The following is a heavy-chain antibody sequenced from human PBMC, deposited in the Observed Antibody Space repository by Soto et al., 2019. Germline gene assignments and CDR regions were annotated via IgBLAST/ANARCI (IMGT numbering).Heavy chain of an antibody. V-gene: IGHV3-30-3*01. CDR3: ARDSGCSGGSRHDVLDY. J-gene: IGHJ4*02. Sequence: QVQLVESGGGVVQPGRSLRLSCAASGFTFSSYAMHWVRQAPGKGLEWVAVISYDGSNKYYADSVKGRFTISRDNSKNTLYLQMNSLRAEDTAVYYCARDSGCSGGSRHDVLDYWGQGTLVTVSS. CDR1: GFTFSSYA. D-gene: IGHD2-15*01. CDR2: ISYDGSNK.